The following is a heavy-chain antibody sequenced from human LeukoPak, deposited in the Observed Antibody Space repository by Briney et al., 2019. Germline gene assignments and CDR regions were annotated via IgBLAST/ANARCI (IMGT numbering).Heavy chain of an antibody. D-gene: IGHD6-19*01. CDR2: INHSGST. Sequence: SETLSLTCAVYGGSSSGYYWSWIRQPPGKGLEWIGEINHSGSTNYNPSLKSRVTITVDTSKNQFSLKLSSVTAADTDVYYCARGAPGIAVAGPGDFNWFDPWGQGTLVTVSS. CDR1: GGSSSGYY. V-gene: IGHV4-34*01. CDR3: ARGAPGIAVAGPGDFNWFDP. J-gene: IGHJ5*02.